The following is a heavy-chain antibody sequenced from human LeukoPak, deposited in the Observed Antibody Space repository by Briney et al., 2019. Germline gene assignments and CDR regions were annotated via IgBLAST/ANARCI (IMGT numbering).Heavy chain of an antibody. CDR1: GFSFDDYA. CDR3: VKLTAAGFVGS. CDR2: IGWNGGGI. J-gene: IGHJ4*02. V-gene: IGHV3-9*01. Sequence: PGRSLRLSCAASGFSFDDYAMHWVRQAPGKGLEWVSGIGWNGGGIVYADSVKGRFTISRDNAKNSLYLQMNSLGAEDTALYYCVKLTAAGFVGSWGQGTLVTVSS. D-gene: IGHD2-21*02.